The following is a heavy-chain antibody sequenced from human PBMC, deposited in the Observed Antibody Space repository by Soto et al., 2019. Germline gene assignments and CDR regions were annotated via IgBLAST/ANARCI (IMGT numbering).Heavy chain of an antibody. CDR3: AREGVRGMDV. D-gene: IGHD3-16*01. J-gene: IGHJ6*02. Sequence: ASVKVSCKASGYTFTSYYISWVRQAPGQGLEWMGWISRNNGNTNYAQKFQGRVTMTTNTSISTAYMELRSLRSEDTAVYYCAREGVRGMDVWGQGTTVTVSS. V-gene: IGHV1-18*01. CDR1: GYTFTSYY. CDR2: ISRNNGNT.